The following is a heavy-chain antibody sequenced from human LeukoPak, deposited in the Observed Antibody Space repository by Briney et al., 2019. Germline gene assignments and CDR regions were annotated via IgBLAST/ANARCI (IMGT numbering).Heavy chain of an antibody. Sequence: SETLSLTCTVSGGSISSYCWSWVRQSPGKGLEWIGYIFTSGRTDYNPSLKSRDTMSVDTSKNQLSMELRFLTAADTAVYYCATSHDVKTAPYDLWGQGTLVTVSS. D-gene: IGHD2-21*01. CDR3: ATSHDVKTAPYDL. V-gene: IGHV4-4*09. J-gene: IGHJ5*02. CDR2: IFTSGRT. CDR1: GGSISSYC.